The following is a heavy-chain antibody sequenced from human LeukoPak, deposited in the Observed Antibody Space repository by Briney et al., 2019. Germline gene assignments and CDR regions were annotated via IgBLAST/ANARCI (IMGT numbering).Heavy chain of an antibody. J-gene: IGHJ4*01. CDR2: IYSGGST. CDR1: GFTFSSNY. D-gene: IGHD3-22*01. CDR3: AGNNPYYYDRSVYYGSHY. V-gene: IGHV3-66*01. Sequence: GGSLRLSCAASGFTFSSNYMSWVRQAPGKGLEWVAVIYSGGSTYYADYVKGRVTISTHNTNPTLYLQMNSLRAEETAVYYCAGNNPYYYDRSVYYGSHYCGDGALVTVSS.